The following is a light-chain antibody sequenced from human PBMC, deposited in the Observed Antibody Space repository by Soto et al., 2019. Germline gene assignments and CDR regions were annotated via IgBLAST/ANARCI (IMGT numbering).Light chain of an antibody. Sequence: QSALTQPPSASGSPGQSVTISCTGTSSDVGGYNYVSWYQQHAGKAPKLLIYAVSERPSGVPDRFSGSKSGSMASLTVSGLQAEDEADYYCSSYVGSNNLVFGTGTKVTVL. CDR1: SSDVGGYNY. CDR3: SSYVGSNNLV. J-gene: IGLJ1*01. CDR2: AVS. V-gene: IGLV2-8*01.